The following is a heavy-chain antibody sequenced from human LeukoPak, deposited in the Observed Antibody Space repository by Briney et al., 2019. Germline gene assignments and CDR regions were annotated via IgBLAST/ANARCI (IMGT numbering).Heavy chain of an antibody. J-gene: IGHJ6*03. CDR3: ASGLLWFGEEPGHYYYMDV. CDR2: ISSSSSYI. D-gene: IGHD3-10*01. CDR1: GFTFSSYS. V-gene: IGHV3-21*01. Sequence: PGGSLRLSCAASGFTFSSYSMNWVRQAPGKGLEWVSSISSSSSYIYYADSVKGRFTISRDNAKNSLYLQMNSLRAEDTAVYYCASGLLWFGEEPGHYYYMDVWGKGTTVTVSS.